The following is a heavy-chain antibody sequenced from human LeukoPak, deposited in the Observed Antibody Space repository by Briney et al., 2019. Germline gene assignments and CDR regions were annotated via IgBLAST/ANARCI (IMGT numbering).Heavy chain of an antibody. CDR1: GFRFSAYA. Sequence: PGGSLRLSCAASGFRFSAYAMNWVRQAPGKGLEWVSSIGSSGSYMYYGDSVKGRFTVSRDNAKNSLYLEMNSLRAEDTAVYFCAREDYGSGTPTLDYWGQGTLVSVAS. V-gene: IGHV3-21*01. D-gene: IGHD3-16*01. J-gene: IGHJ4*02. CDR3: AREDYGSGTPTLDY. CDR2: IGSSGSYM.